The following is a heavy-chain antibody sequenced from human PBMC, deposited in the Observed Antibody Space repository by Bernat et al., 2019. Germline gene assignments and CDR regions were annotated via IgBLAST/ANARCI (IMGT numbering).Heavy chain of an antibody. CDR1: GFTFDDYA. CDR2: ISWNSGNI. D-gene: IGHD1-1*01. Sequence: EVQLVESGGGLVQPGRSLRLSCAASGFTFDDYAMHWVRQVPGKGLEWVSGISWNSGNIGYADSVKGRFTISRDNAKNSLYLQMNTLRAEDTALYYCAKGCPSVGTTWFDPWGQGTLVTVSS. CDR3: AKGCPSVGTTWFDP. J-gene: IGHJ5*02. V-gene: IGHV3-9*01.